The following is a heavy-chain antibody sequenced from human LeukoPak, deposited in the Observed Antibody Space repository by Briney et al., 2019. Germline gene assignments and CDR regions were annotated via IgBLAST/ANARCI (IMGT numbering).Heavy chain of an antibody. CDR1: GFTFSNFA. CDR2: MSGSGGDT. D-gene: IGHD6-13*01. V-gene: IGHV3-23*01. J-gene: IGHJ4*02. CDR3: ASSFIAAADYFDY. Sequence: GGSLRPSCAASGFTFSNFAVSWVRQAPGKGLEWVSTMSGSGGDTYYADSVKGRFTISRDNSKYTLYLQVNSLRAEDTAVYYCASSFIAAADYFDYWGQGTLVTVSS.